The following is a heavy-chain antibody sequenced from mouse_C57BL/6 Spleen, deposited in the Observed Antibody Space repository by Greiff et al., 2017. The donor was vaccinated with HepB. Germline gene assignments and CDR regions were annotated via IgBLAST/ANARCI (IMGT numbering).Heavy chain of an antibody. CDR1: GYTFTSYW. CDR2: IDPSDSYT. V-gene: IGHV1-69*01. J-gene: IGHJ2*01. D-gene: IGHD4-1*01. Sequence: QVQLQQPGAELVMPGASVKLSCKASGYTFTSYWMHWVKQRPGQGLEWIGEIDPSDSYTNYNQKFKGKSTLTVDKSSSTAYMQLSSLTSEDSAVYYCARDGSNWDYFDYWGQGTTLTVSS. CDR3: ARDGSNWDYFDY.